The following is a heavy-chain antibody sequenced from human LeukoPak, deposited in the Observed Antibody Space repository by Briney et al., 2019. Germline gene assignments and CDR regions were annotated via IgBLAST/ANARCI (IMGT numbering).Heavy chain of an antibody. CDR3: ARHRAADPSDAFDI. D-gene: IGHD6-13*01. CDR1: GFTFSSYW. Sequence: GGSLRLSCAASGFTFSSYWMHWVRQAPGKGLVWVSSINSDGTTTTYADSVKGRFTMSRDKAKTTLYLQMNSLRAEDTAVYYCARHRAADPSDAFDIWGQGTMVTVS. CDR2: INSDGTTT. V-gene: IGHV3-74*01. J-gene: IGHJ3*02.